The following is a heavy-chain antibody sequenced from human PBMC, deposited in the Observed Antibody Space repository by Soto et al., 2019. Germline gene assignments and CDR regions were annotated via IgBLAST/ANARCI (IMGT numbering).Heavy chain of an antibody. J-gene: IGHJ6*02. V-gene: IGHV1-8*01. D-gene: IGHD2-21*01. Sequence: ASVKVSCKASRYTFISYDINWVRQAPGQGFEWMGWMNPSSANTGYAQKFQGRISMTRNTSMNTAYMELNSLTSEDTAVYYCTRGQEFWWNAGPLVLHGGDVWGQWTTGTV. CDR2: MNPSSANT. CDR1: RYTFISYD. CDR3: TRGQEFWWNAGPLVLHGGDV.